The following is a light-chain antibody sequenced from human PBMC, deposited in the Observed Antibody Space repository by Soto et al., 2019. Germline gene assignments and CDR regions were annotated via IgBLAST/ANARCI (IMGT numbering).Light chain of an antibody. CDR1: QSVSSSY. V-gene: IGKV3-20*01. CDR2: GAS. J-gene: IGKJ5*01. Sequence: EIVLTQSPGTLSLSPGERATLSCRASQSVSSSYLAWYQQKPGPAPRLLIYGASSRATGIPDRFSGSGSATDFTLTISRLDAEDAADYYCQQYGSPITFGQGTRLEIK. CDR3: QQYGSPIT.